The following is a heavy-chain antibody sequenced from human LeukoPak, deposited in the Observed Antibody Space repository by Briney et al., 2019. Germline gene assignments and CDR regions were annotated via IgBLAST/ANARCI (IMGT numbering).Heavy chain of an antibody. CDR3: ARSSGDFWSGYYHGMDV. CDR1: GGSISSYY. CDR2: IYYGGST. J-gene: IGHJ6*02. V-gene: IGHV4-59*01. Sequence: SETLSLTCTVSGGSISSYYWSWIRQPPGKGLEWIGYIYYGGSTNYNPSLKSRVTISVDTSKNLFSLKLSSVTAADTAVYYCARSSGDFWSGYYHGMDVWGQGTTVTVSS. D-gene: IGHD3-3*01.